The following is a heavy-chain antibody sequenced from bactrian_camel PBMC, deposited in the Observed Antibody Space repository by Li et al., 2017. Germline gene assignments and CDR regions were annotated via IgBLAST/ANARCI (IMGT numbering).Heavy chain of an antibody. D-gene: IGHD4*01. CDR3: TKDLRATSLPPYLSDT. J-gene: IGHJ4*01. CDR2: IGTNDGRT. V-gene: IGHV3S1*01. CDR1: GYTSKSAF. Sequence: QVQLVESGGGSVQAGGSLRLSCGASGYTSKSAFMGWFRQAPGKDREAVAAIGTNDGRTYYADSVKGRFTISRDNAKSTLYLQLNSLKAEDTAMYYCTKDLRATSLPPYLSDTWGQGTQVTVS.